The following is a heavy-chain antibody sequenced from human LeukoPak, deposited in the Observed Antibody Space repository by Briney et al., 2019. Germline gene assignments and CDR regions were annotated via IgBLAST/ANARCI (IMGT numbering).Heavy chain of an antibody. CDR2: IRYDGSNK. J-gene: IGHJ1*01. V-gene: IGHV3-30*02. D-gene: IGHD3-9*01. CDR1: GFTFSSYG. Sequence: GGSLRLSCAASGFTFSSYGMHWVRQAPGKGLEWVAFIRYDGSNKYYADSVKGRFTISRDNSKNTLYLQMNSLRAEDTAVYYCARDGHYDILTGYFQDWGQGTLVTVSS. CDR3: ARDGHYDILTGYFQD.